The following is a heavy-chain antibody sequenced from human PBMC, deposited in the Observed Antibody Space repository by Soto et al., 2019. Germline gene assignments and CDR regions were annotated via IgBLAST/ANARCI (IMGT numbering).Heavy chain of an antibody. CDR1: GFSFSYYS. J-gene: IGHJ5*02. V-gene: IGHV3-23*01. Sequence: EVQLLESGGGLVQPGGSLRLSCAASGFSFSYYSMSWVRQAPGKGLEWVSSISGSGANTYYADSVKGRFSISRDNSKNTRYLQLNSLRAEDTAEYYCAKHLADYESGYFRWLDAWGQGTLVTVSS. D-gene: IGHD3-9*01. CDR2: ISGSGANT. CDR3: AKHLADYESGYFRWLDA.